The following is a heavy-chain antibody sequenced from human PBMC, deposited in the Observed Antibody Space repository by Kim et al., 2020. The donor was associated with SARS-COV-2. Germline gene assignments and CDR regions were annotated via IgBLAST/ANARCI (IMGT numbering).Heavy chain of an antibody. J-gene: IGHJ3*02. D-gene: IGHD3-22*01. Sequence: ASVKVSCKASGYTFTSYYMHWVRQAPGQGLEWMGIINPSGGSTSNAQKFQGRVTMTRDTSTSTVYMELSSLRSEDTAVYYCARENHYYDSSGPPLYAFDIWGQGTMVTVSS. CDR2: INPSGGST. CDR1: GYTFTSYY. CDR3: ARENHYYDSSGPPLYAFDI. V-gene: IGHV1-46*01.